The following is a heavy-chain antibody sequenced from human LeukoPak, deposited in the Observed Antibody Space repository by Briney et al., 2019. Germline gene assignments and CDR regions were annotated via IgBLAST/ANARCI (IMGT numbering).Heavy chain of an antibody. Sequence: PSQTLSLTCTVSGGSIGSGDHLWSWIRQSPGKGLEWIASINYSGSTNYNPSLKSRVTISVDTSKNQFSLKLSSVTAADTAVYYCARDDGDYSIDYWGQGTLVTVSS. CDR1: GGSIGSGDHL. V-gene: IGHV4-30-4*01. D-gene: IGHD4-17*01. CDR2: INYSGST. J-gene: IGHJ4*02. CDR3: ARDDGDYSIDY.